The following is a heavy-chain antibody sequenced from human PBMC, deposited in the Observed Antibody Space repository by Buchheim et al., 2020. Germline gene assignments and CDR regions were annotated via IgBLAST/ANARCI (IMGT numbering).Heavy chain of an antibody. D-gene: IGHD3-22*01. CDR3: ARISYYYDSSGYYDGYYYGMDV. V-gene: IGHV4-31*03. J-gene: IGHJ6*02. CDR1: GGSISSGGYY. CDR2: IYYSGST. Sequence: QVQLQESGPGLVKPSQTLSLTCTVSGGSISSGGYYWSWIRQHPGKGLEWIGYIYYSGSTYYNPSLTSRVTISVDTSKNQFSLKLSSVTAADTAVYYCARISYYYDSSGYYDGYYYGMDVWGQGTT.